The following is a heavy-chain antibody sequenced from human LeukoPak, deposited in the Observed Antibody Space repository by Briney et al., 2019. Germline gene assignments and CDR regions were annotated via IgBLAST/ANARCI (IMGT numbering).Heavy chain of an antibody. V-gene: IGHV1-2*02. D-gene: IGHD6-13*01. Sequence: GASVKVSCKASGYTFTGYYMHWVRQAPGQGLEWMGWINPNSGGTNYAQKFQGRVTMTRDTSISTAYMELSRMRSADTAVYYCARGAAAGMDYYYYYMDVWGKGTTVTVSS. CDR3: ARGAAAGMDYYYYYMDV. CDR2: INPNSGGT. J-gene: IGHJ6*03. CDR1: GYTFTGYY.